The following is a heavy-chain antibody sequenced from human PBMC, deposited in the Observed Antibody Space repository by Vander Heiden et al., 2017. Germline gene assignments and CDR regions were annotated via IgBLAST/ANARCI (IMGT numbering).Heavy chain of an antibody. J-gene: IGHJ5*02. CDR1: GGTFSSYA. V-gene: IGHV1-69*10. CDR3: ARCCGSPGADWFDP. CDR2: IIPILGIA. D-gene: IGHD1-26*01. Sequence: QVQLVQSGAEVKNPGSSVKVSCKASGGTFSSYAISWVRQAPGQGLEWMGGIIPILGIANYAQKVQGRVTITADKSTSTAYMELSSMRSEDTAVYYCARCCGSPGADWFDPWGQGTLVTVSS.